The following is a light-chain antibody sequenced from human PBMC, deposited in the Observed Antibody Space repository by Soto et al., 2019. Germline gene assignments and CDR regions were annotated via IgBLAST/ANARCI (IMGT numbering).Light chain of an antibody. V-gene: IGLV1-47*02. CDR3: AAWDDSLSGRV. CDR1: GSNIGPNY. CDR2: NND. J-gene: IGLJ3*02. Sequence: QSVLTQPPSASGTPGQRVTMSCSGSGSNIGPNYVYWFQQFPGTAPKLLIYNNDPRPSGVPDRFSGSKSGTSASLDISGLRSEDEADYYCAAWDDSLSGRVFGGGTKLTVL.